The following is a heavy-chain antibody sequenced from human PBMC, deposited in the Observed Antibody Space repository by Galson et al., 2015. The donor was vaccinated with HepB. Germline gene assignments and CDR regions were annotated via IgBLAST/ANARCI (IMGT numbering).Heavy chain of an antibody. J-gene: IGHJ3*01. CDR1: GGSMTSSSYY. V-gene: IGHV4-39*01. D-gene: IGHD3-16*01. Sequence: ETLSLTCTVSGGSMTSSSYYWAWIRQSPGKGLEWIGSIYNSGTTYYNPSVESRITISVDTSKNQFSLKLTSVTLADASVYYYARPIKHENIWATPRLPGYDAFDVWCPGTRVTFSS. CDR2: IYNSGTT. CDR3: ARPIKHENIWATPRLPGYDAFDV.